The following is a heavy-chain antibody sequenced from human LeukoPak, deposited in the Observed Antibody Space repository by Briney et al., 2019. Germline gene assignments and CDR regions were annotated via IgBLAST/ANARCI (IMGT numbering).Heavy chain of an antibody. CDR3: ARSYPKSSGWYSFDP. V-gene: IGHV4-4*02. CDR2: IYHSGST. J-gene: IGHJ5*02. CDR1: GGSISSSNW. Sequence: SETLSLTCAVSGGSISSSNWWSWVRQPPGKGLEWIGEIYHSGSTNYNPSLKSRLTISVDTSKNQFSLQLSSVTAADTAVYYCARSYPKSSGWYSFDPWGQGSLVTVSS. D-gene: IGHD6-19*01.